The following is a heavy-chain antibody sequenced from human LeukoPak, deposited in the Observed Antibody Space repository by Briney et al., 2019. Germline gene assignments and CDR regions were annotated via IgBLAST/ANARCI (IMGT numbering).Heavy chain of an antibody. D-gene: IGHD3-10*01. V-gene: IGHV3-48*03. J-gene: IGHJ4*02. CDR1: GFTFSSYE. CDR3: AKEDYDGSGSYLGY. Sequence: GGSLRLSCAASGFTFSSYEMNWVRQAPGKGLEWVSYISSSGSTIYYADSVKGRFTISRDNAKNSLYLQMNSLRAEDTAVYYCAKEDYDGSGSYLGYWGQGTLVTVSS. CDR2: ISSSGSTI.